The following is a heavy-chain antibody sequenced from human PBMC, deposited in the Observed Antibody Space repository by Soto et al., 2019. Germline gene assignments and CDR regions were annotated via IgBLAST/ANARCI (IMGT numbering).Heavy chain of an antibody. J-gene: IGHJ4*02. Sequence: GGSLRLSCTASGFTFSSNAMGWVRQAPGKGLEWVSSIGNSGGLTVYADSVKGRFTISRDNSRNTVFLQMSSLRAEDTAVYYCVNIHTTSANFDYWGQGTLVTVSS. CDR3: VNIHTTSANFDY. CDR2: IGNSGGLT. CDR1: GFTFSSNA. D-gene: IGHD2-2*01. V-gene: IGHV3-23*01.